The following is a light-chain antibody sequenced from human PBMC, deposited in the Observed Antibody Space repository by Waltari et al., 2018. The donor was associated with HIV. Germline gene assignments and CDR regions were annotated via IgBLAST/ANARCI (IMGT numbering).Light chain of an antibody. CDR1: QSISSW. V-gene: IGKV1-5*03. J-gene: IGKJ1*01. CDR3: QQYNSYSWT. CDR2: KAS. Sequence: DIQMTQSPSPLSASVGDRLTLTCRVSQSISSWLAWYQQKPGKAPKLLIYKASSLESGVPSRFSGSGSGTEFTLTISSLQPDDFATYYCQQYNSYSWTFGQGTKVEIK.